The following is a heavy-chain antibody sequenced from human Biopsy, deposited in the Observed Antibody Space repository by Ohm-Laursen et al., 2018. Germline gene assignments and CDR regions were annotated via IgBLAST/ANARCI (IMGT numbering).Heavy chain of an antibody. CDR3: AKGQDLTAGAEYFQY. CDR2: INPNRGTT. Sequence: GSSVKVSCKTSGYTFTGYFLHWVRQVPGQGLEWMGWINPNRGTTKIAENFQGSVTMTRDTSITTAYLDLTRLTSDDTAVYFCAKGQDLTAGAEYFQYWGHGALITVSS. J-gene: IGHJ1*01. CDR1: GYTFTGYF. D-gene: IGHD3-9*01. V-gene: IGHV1-2*04.